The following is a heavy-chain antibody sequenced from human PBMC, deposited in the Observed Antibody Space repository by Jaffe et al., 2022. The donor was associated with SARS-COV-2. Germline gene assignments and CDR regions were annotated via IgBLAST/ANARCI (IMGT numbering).Heavy chain of an antibody. CDR1: GFTFNLYA. J-gene: IGHJ6*03. CDR2: IGHDGGTT. Sequence: ELQLVESGGGLVQPGGSLRLSCAASGFTFNLYAMSWVRQAPGKGMEWVSAIGHDGGTTHYANSVKGRFTIFRDNSNNMLHLQMNSLRAEDTARYYCAKDRVTFGSGSSFYMDVWGKGTTVIVSS. D-gene: IGHD3-10*01. CDR3: AKDRVTFGSGSSFYMDV. V-gene: IGHV3-23*04.